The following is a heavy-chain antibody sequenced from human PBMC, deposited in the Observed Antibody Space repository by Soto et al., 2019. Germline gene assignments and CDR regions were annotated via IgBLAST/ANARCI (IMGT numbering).Heavy chain of an antibody. V-gene: IGHV3-53*01. CDR1: GFTVSSNY. CDR2: IYSGGST. Sequence: EVQLVESGGGLIQPGGSLRLSCAASGFTVSSNYMSWVRQAPGKGLEWVSVIYSGGSTYYADSVKGRFTISRDNSKNTLYLQMNSLRAEDTAVYYCARLGYCSSTSCYPSGYYGMDVWGQGTTVTVSS. J-gene: IGHJ6*02. CDR3: ARLGYCSSTSCYPSGYYGMDV. D-gene: IGHD2-2*01.